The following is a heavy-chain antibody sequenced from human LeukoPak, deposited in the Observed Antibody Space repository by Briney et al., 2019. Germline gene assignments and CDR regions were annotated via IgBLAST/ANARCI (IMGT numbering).Heavy chain of an antibody. J-gene: IGHJ2*01. D-gene: IGHD6-13*01. CDR1: GNSFGDYC. CDR2: IYTSGST. Sequence: SETLSLTCTVSGNSFGDYCWSWIRQPAGKGLEWIGRIYTSGSTTYNPSLKSRVIISVDTSKNQFSLKLSSVTAADTAFYYCARVYYSRSYDYWYFDLWGRGTLVTVSS. CDR3: ARVYYSRSYDYWYFDL. V-gene: IGHV4-4*07.